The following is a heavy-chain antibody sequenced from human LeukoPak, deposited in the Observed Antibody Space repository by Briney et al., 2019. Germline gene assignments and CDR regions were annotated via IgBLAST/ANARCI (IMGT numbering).Heavy chain of an antibody. V-gene: IGHV3-48*03. CDR3: ARELDRFDY. Sequence: PGGSLRLSCAASGFTVRSYEMNWVRQAPGKGLEWVSYISSSGSTIYYADSVKGRFTISRDNAENSLYLQMNSLRAGDTAVYYCARELDRFDYWGQGTLVTVSS. CDR1: GFTVRSYE. J-gene: IGHJ4*02. CDR2: ISSSGSTI.